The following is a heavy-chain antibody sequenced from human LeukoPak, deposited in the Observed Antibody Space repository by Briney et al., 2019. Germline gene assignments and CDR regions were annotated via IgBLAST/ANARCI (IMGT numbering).Heavy chain of an antibody. D-gene: IGHD3-16*01. V-gene: IGHV4-59*08. Sequence: SETLSLTCTVAGGSISSYYWSWIRQPPGKGLEWIGYIYYSGSTNYNPSLKSRVTISVDTSKNQFSLKLSSVTAADTAVYYCARLGGFDPWGQGTLVTVSS. CDR2: IYYSGST. J-gene: IGHJ5*02. CDR3: ARLGGFDP. CDR1: GGSISSYY.